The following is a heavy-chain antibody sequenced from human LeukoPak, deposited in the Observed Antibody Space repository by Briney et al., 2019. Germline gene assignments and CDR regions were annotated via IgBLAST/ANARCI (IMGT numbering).Heavy chain of an antibody. J-gene: IGHJ4*02. CDR3: ATYSGSYGINF. CDR1: GGSITSFY. CDR2: IHYSGST. Sequence: SETLSLTCTVSGGSITSFYWSWIRQPPGKGLEWIGYIHYSGSTNYNPSLKSRLTLSVDTSKNQLSLKLSSVTAADTAVYYCATYSGSYGINFWDQGTLVTVSS. V-gene: IGHV4-59*01. D-gene: IGHD1-26*01.